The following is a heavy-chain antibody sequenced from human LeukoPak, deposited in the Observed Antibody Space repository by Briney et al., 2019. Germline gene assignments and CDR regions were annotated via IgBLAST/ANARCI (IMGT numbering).Heavy chain of an antibody. Sequence: PGGSLRLSCAASGFTVSSNYMSWVRQAPGKGLEWVSVIYSGGSTYYADSVKGRFTTSRDNSKNTLYLQMNSLRAEDTAVYYCARAESGQWYIDYWGQGTLVTVSS. J-gene: IGHJ4*02. D-gene: IGHD6-19*01. CDR1: GFTVSSNY. CDR2: IYSGGST. CDR3: ARAESGQWYIDY. V-gene: IGHV3-66*01.